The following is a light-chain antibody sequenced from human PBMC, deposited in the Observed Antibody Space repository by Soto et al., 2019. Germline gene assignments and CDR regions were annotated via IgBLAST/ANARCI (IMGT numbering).Light chain of an antibody. CDR1: QSISSW. CDR3: QHYNSYSYT. Sequence: DIQMTQSPSTLSASVGDRVTITCRASQSISSWLAWYQQKPGKAPKLLIYDASSWESGDPSRFSGSGSGTEFTLTISSLQPDDFAAYYCQHYNSYSYTFGQGTKLEIK. V-gene: IGKV1-5*01. J-gene: IGKJ2*01. CDR2: DAS.